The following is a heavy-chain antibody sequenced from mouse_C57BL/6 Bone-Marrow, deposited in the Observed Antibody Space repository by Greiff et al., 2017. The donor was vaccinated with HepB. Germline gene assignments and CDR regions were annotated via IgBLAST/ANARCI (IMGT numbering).Heavy chain of an antibody. Sequence: LVESGAELVRPGASVKLSCKASGYTFTDYYINWVKQRPGQGLEWIARIYPGSGNTYYNEKFKGKATLTAEKSSSTAYMQLSSLTSEDSAVYFCASSRYQCVFAYWGQGTVVTVST. V-gene: IGHV1-76*01. D-gene: IGHD2-14*01. CDR3: ASSRYQCVFAY. J-gene: IGHJ3*01. CDR1: GYTFTDYY. CDR2: IYPGSGNT.